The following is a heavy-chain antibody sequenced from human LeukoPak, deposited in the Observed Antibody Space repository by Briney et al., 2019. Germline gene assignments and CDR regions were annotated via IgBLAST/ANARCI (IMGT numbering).Heavy chain of an antibody. J-gene: IGHJ5*02. CDR1: GYTFTSYD. CDR3: ARGRMTYYYDSGGYPDWFDP. V-gene: IGHV1-8*01. Sequence: ASVKVSCKASGYTFTSYDINWVRQATGQGLEWMGWMNPNSGNTGYAQKFQGRVTMTRNTSISTAYMELSSLRSEDTAVYYCARGRMTYYYDSGGYPDWFDPWGQGTLVTVSS. CDR2: MNPNSGNT. D-gene: IGHD3-22*01.